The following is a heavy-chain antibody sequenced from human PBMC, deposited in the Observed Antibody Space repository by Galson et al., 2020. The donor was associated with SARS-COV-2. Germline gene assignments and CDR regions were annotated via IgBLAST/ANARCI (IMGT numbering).Heavy chain of an antibody. J-gene: IGHJ4*02. CDR3: VAPGSGTYYGSFDY. V-gene: IGHV3-30-3*01. D-gene: IGHD3-10*01. CDR2: ISYDGSNK. CDR1: GFTFSSYA. Sequence: GGSLRLSCAASGFTFSSYAVHWVRQAPGKGLEWVAVISYDGSNKYYADSVKGRFTISRDNSKNTLFLQMSSLRAEDTAVYYCVAPGSGTYYGSFDYWGQGTLVTVSS.